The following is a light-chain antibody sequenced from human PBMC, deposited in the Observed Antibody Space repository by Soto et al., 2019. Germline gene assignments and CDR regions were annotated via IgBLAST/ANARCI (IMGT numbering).Light chain of an antibody. CDR3: QQYYNSVLT. V-gene: IGKV1-6*01. Sequence: AIQVTQSPSSLSASVGDRVTITCRTSQGIRSALGWYQQKPGKAPKLLIHAASSLQSGVPSRFSGSVSGTDFTLTISSLQPEDSASYYCQQYYNSVLTFGGGTKVDIK. J-gene: IGKJ4*01. CDR2: AAS. CDR1: QGIRSA.